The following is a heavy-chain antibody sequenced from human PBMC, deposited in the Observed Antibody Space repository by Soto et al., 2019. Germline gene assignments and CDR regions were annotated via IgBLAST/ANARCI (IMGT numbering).Heavy chain of an antibody. CDR1: GFTFSSYA. J-gene: IGHJ4*02. CDR2: ISGSGGST. Sequence: EVQLLESGGGLVQPGGSLRLSCAASGFTFSSYAMSWVRQAPGKGLEWVAAISGSGGSTYYADSVKGRFTIARDKSKNTLYLQMNSLRAEDTAVYYCAKEGTYSSSWFDYWGQGTLVTVSS. V-gene: IGHV3-23*01. D-gene: IGHD6-13*01. CDR3: AKEGTYSSSWFDY.